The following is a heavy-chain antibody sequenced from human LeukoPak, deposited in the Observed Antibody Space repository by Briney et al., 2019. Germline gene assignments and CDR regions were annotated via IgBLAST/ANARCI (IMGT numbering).Heavy chain of an antibody. CDR2: ISSSSSYI. CDR1: GFTFTSHV. V-gene: IGHV3-21*01. J-gene: IGHJ4*02. D-gene: IGHD3-10*01. CDR3: ARGGNSLDY. Sequence: GGSLRLSCAASGFTFTSHVMNWVRQAPGKGLEWVSSISSSSSYIYYADSVKGRFTISRDNAKNSLYLQMNSLRVEDTAVYYCARGGNSLDYWGQGTLVTVSS.